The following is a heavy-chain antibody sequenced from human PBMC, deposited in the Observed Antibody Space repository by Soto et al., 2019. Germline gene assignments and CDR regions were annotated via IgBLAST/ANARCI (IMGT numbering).Heavy chain of an antibody. Sequence: QVQLVESWGGVVQPGRSLRVSCAASGFTFSNYAMHWVRQAPGKGLEWVAVVSYDGSKQFYADSLEGLFSISRDSTKSTLNLHMDNLRDEDTAVYYCARDRVYYYDNSGYYNFDYWGQGTLVNVS. CDR3: ARDRVYYYDNSGYYNFDY. V-gene: IGHV3-30-3*01. CDR2: VSYDGSKQ. CDR1: GFTFSNYA. J-gene: IGHJ4*02. D-gene: IGHD3-22*01.